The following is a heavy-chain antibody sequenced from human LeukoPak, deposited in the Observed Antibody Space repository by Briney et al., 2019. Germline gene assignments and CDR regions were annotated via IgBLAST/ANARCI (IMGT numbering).Heavy chain of an antibody. CDR2: IKEDGSEA. J-gene: IGHJ4*02. D-gene: IGHD1-26*01. CDR3: AKDGHKKRLVGTTTRGHFDY. CDR1: GFTFSRYW. Sequence: GESLRLSCAAAGFTFSRYWMSWVRQATGKGLECVAKIKEDGSEAHYVDPVKGRFTISRDNAKEALYVRMNRRKAEDTAVYYCAKDGHKKRLVGTTTRGHFDYWGQGPLVTVSS. V-gene: IGHV3-7*01.